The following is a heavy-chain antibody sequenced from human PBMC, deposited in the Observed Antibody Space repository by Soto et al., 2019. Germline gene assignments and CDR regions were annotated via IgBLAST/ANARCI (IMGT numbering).Heavy chain of an antibody. CDR2: IAEDGSKK. J-gene: IGHJ5*02. D-gene: IGHD1-26*01. CDR3: VRGGAAPHR. V-gene: IGHV3-7*01. Sequence: LRLSCAASGTNFSTYYMGWVRQAPGKGLEWVANIAEDGSKKDYADSVKGRFTVSRDNADNSLHLQMHSLRVEDTALYYCVRGGAAPHRWGKGAWVPVSS. CDR1: GTNFSTYY.